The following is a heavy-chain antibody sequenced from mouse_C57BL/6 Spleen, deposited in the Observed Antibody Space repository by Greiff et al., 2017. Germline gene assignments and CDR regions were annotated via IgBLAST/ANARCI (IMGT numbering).Heavy chain of an antibody. V-gene: IGHV1-54*01. D-gene: IGHD1-1*01. Sequence: VQLQQSGAELVRPGTSVKVSCKASGYAFTNYLIEWVKQRPGQGLEWIGVINPGSGGTNYNEKFKGKATLTADKSSSTAYMQLSSLTSEDSAVYFCAREYGSSYYYAMDYWGQGTSVTVSS. J-gene: IGHJ4*01. CDR3: AREYGSSYYYAMDY. CDR2: INPGSGGT. CDR1: GYAFTNYL.